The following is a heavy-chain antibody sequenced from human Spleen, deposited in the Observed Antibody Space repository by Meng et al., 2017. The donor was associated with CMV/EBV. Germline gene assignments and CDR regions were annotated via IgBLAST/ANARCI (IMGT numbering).Heavy chain of an antibody. Sequence: KASGYTVTGYYIHWVRQAPGQGPEWMGWINPNSGGTNYAQKFQGRVTVTRDTSISTAYMELSRLRSDDTAVYYCARGFLEWLFYCDYWGQGTLVTVSS. J-gene: IGHJ4*02. V-gene: IGHV1-2*02. CDR1: GYTVTGYY. CDR3: ARGFLEWLFYCDY. CDR2: INPNSGGT. D-gene: IGHD3-3*01.